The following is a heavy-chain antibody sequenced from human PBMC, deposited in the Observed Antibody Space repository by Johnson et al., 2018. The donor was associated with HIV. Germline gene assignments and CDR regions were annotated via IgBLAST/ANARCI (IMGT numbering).Heavy chain of an antibody. V-gene: IGHV3-11*04. J-gene: IGHJ3*02. D-gene: IGHD1-26*01. CDR2: ISGGGSAI. Sequence: QVLLVESRGGLVKPGGSLRLSCAVSGFTFSDYYMSWIRQAPGKGLEWISYISGGGSAIYYADSVKGRFTISRDNAKNSLYLQMNSLRAEDTAVYYCARDRVGATAFDIWGQGTLVTVSS. CDR1: GFTFSDYY. CDR3: ARDRVGATAFDI.